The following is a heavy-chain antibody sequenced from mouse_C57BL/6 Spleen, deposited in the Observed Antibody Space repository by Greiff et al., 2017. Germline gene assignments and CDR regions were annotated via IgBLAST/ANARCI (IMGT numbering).Heavy chain of an antibody. CDR1: GYSITSGYD. J-gene: IGHJ1*03. CDR2: ISYSGST. CDR3: ARENYGSYWYFDV. V-gene: IGHV3-1*01. Sequence: EVQRVESGPGMVKPSQSLSLTCTVTGYSITSGYDWHWIRHFPGNKLEWMGYISYSGSTNYNPSLKSRISITHDTSKNHFFLKLNSVTTEDTATYYCARENYGSYWYFDVWGTGTTVTVSS. D-gene: IGHD1-1*01.